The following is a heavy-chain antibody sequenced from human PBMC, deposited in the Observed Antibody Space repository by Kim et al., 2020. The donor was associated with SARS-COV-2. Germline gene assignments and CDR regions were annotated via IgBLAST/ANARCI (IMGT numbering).Heavy chain of an antibody. V-gene: IGHV1-69*13. D-gene: IGHD2-2*01. CDR3: ARGGIVVVPAPYGMDV. CDR2: IIPIFGTA. Sequence: SVKVSCKASGGTFSSYAISWVRQAPGQGLEWMGGIIPIFGTANYAQKFQGRVTITADESTSTVYMELSSLRSEDTAVYYCARGGIVVVPAPYGMDVWGQGTTVTVSS. J-gene: IGHJ6*02. CDR1: GGTFSSYA.